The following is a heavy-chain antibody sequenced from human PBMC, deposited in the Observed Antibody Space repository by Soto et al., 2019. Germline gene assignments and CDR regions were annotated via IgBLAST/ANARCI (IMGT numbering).Heavy chain of an antibody. J-gene: IGHJ4*02. CDR2: IYYSGST. Sequence: QVQLQESGTGLVAPSQTLSLTCTVSGGSINSGDYYWSWIRQPPGKGLEWIGYIYYSGSTYYNPSLKRRVTISLDTSKRQFSLRLSSVTAADTAVYYCAREAIAAAPDYWGPGTLVTVSS. V-gene: IGHV4-30-4*01. D-gene: IGHD6-13*01. CDR1: GGSINSGDYY. CDR3: AREAIAAAPDY.